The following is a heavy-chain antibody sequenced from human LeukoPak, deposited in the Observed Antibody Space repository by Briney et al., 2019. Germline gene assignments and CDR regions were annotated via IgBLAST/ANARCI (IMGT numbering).Heavy chain of an antibody. Sequence: GGSLRLSCAASGFTFSNYVMSWVRQAPGKGLEWVSAITGSSGSTYFADSAKGRFTISRDNSKNMLYLQMNSLRAEGSAVYYCAKGVSGWPYYLDYWGQGTLVTVSS. CDR2: ITGSSGST. CDR1: GFTFSNYV. V-gene: IGHV3-23*01. CDR3: AKGVSGWPYYLDY. J-gene: IGHJ4*02. D-gene: IGHD6-19*01.